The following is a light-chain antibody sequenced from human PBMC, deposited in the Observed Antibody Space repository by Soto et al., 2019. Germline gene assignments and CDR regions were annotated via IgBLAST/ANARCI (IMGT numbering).Light chain of an antibody. CDR1: QSVSSY. Sequence: ELVLTMTSAAPSMSPGERSSGSRKVRQSVSSYLAWYQQKPGQAPRHLIYDASNWTTGIPARFSGSGSGINCPTTISSVVHEDVEVYSCQQRSNWPTWTFGKGTKVYI. J-gene: IGKJ1*01. CDR2: DAS. V-gene: IGKV3-11*01. CDR3: QQRSNWPTWT.